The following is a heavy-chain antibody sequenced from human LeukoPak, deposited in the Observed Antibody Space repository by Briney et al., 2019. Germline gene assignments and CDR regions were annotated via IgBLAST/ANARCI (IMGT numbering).Heavy chain of an antibody. CDR2: INPSGGST. Sequence: GASVKVSCKASGYTFTSYYMHWVRQAPGQGLEWMGIINPSGGSTSYAQKFQGRVTMTEDTSTDTAYMELSSLRSEDTAVYYCATEIYDILPWGQGTLVTVSS. D-gene: IGHD3-9*01. CDR1: GYTFTSYY. CDR3: ATEIYDILP. J-gene: IGHJ5*02. V-gene: IGHV1-46*01.